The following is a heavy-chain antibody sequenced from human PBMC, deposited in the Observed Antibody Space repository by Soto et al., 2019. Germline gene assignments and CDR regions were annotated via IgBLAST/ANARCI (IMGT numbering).Heavy chain of an antibody. CDR2: INPNSGGT. CDR3: ARALRIAATGKIAGCGP. CDR1: GYTFTGYY. Sequence: GASVKVSCKASGYTFTGYYMHWVRQAPGQGLEWMGWINPNSGGTNYAQKFQGRVTMTRDTSISTAYMELSRLRSDDTAVYYCARALRIAATGKIAGCGPWGQGTLVTVSS. J-gene: IGHJ5*02. D-gene: IGHD6-13*01. V-gene: IGHV1-2*02.